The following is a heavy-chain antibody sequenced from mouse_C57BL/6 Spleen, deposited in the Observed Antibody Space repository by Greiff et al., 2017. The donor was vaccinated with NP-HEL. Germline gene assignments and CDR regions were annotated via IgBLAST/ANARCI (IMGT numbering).Heavy chain of an antibody. CDR3: ARGVTGTDWYFDV. V-gene: IGHV1-82*01. D-gene: IGHD4-1*01. CDR1: GYAFSSSW. CDR2: IYPGDGDT. J-gene: IGHJ1*03. Sequence: QVQLKQSGPELVKPGASVKISCKASGYAFSSSWMNWVKQRPGKGLEWIGRIYPGDGDTNYNGKFKGKATLTADKSSSTAYMQLSSLTSEDSAVYCCARGVTGTDWYFDVWGTGTTVTVSS.